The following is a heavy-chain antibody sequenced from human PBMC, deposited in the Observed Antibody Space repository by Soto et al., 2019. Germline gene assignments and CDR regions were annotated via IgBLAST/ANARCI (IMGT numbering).Heavy chain of an antibody. CDR3: AGLMGGYIPIYYYYYMDV. Sequence: SETLSLTCTVSGGSISSYYWSWIRQPPGKGLEWIGYTYYSGSTNYNPSLKSRVTISVDTSKNQFSLKLSSVTAADTAVYYCAGLMGGYIPIYYYYYMDVWGKGTTVTVSS. D-gene: IGHD5-12*01. V-gene: IGHV4-59*01. CDR1: GGSISSYY. CDR2: TYYSGST. J-gene: IGHJ6*03.